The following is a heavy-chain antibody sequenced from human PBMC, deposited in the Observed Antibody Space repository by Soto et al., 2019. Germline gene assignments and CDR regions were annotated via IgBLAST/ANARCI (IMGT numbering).Heavy chain of an antibody. V-gene: IGHV3-48*02. CDR2: ISSSSSTM. D-gene: IGHD3-3*01. CDR1: GFTFSSYP. CDR3: ARDPRSNDFWSGSNWFDP. Sequence: GGSLRLSCAASGFTFSSYPMNWVRQAPGRGLEWVSYISSSSSTMYYADSVKGRFTISRDNAKNSLYLQTNSLRDEDTAVYYCARDPRSNDFWSGSNWFDPWGQGTLVTVSS. J-gene: IGHJ5*02.